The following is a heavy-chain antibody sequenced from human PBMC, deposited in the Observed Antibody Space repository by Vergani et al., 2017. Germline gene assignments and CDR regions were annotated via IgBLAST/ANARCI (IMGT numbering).Heavy chain of an antibody. J-gene: IGHJ6*02. Sequence: EVQLLESGGGLVQPGGSLRLSCAASGFTFSSYAMSWVRQAPGKGLEWVSAISGSGGSTNYADTVKGRFTISRDKSKNTLYLQMNSLRAEDTAVYYCAKEWIFGVVITQYYYGMDVWGQGTTVTVSS. CDR2: ISGSGGST. CDR1: GFTFSSYA. CDR3: AKEWIFGVVITQYYYGMDV. D-gene: IGHD3-3*01. V-gene: IGHV3-23*01.